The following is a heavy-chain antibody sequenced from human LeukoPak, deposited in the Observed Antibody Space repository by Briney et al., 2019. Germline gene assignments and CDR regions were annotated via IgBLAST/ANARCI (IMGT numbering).Heavy chain of an antibody. CDR1: GFTFSSYN. J-gene: IGHJ4*02. Sequence: GGSLRLSCAAPGFTFSSYNMNWVRQAPGKGLEWVSSISGSGTYIFYADSVKGRFTISRDNARNSLYLQMNSLRAEDTAVYYCARGQKQLWLHKDYWGQGTLVTVSS. D-gene: IGHD5-18*01. CDR2: ISGSGTYI. V-gene: IGHV3-21*01. CDR3: ARGQKQLWLHKDY.